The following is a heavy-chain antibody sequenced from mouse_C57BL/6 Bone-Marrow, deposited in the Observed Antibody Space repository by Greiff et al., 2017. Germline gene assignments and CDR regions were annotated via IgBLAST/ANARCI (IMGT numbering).Heavy chain of an antibody. V-gene: IGHV5-6*01. Sequence: EVQLVESGGDLVKPGGSLKLSCAASGFTFSSYGMSWVRQTPDKRLEWVATISSGGSYTYYPDSVKGRFTISRDNAKNTLYLQMSSLKSEDTAMYCCARRRYSNLDVWGTGTTVTVSS. CDR1: GFTFSSYG. CDR3: ARRRYSNLDV. J-gene: IGHJ1*03. D-gene: IGHD2-5*01. CDR2: ISSGGSYT.